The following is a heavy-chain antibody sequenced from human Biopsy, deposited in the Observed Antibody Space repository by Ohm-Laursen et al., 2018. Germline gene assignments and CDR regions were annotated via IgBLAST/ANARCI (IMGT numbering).Heavy chain of an antibody. J-gene: IGHJ4*01. Sequence: SLRLSCAASGFTFNIYAMNWVRQAPGKGLEWVSTISGTTTKTYYADSVKGRFTISRDNSKNTVSLQMDSLRAEDTALYYCAGDYTWNYVGIGYWGHGTLVTVSS. D-gene: IGHD1-7*01. V-gene: IGHV3-23*01. CDR2: ISGTTTKT. CDR1: GFTFNIYA. CDR3: AGDYTWNYVGIGY.